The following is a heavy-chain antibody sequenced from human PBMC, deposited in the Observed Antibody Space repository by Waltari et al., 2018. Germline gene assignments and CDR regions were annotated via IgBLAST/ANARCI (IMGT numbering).Heavy chain of an antibody. D-gene: IGHD3-3*01. CDR2: IYYSGST. Sequence: QVQLQESGPGLVKPSETLSLPCTVPGGSISSYSWLWTRQPPGKGLEWIGYIYYSGSTNYNPSLKSRVTISVDTSKNQFSLKLSSVTAADTAVYYCARSSRDFWSGYYYYYYYMDVWGKGTTVTVSS. V-gene: IGHV4-59*01. J-gene: IGHJ6*03. CDR3: ARSSRDFWSGYYYYYYYMDV. CDR1: GGSISSYS.